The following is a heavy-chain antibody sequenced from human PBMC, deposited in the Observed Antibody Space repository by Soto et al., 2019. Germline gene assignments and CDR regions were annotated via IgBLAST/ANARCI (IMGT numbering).Heavy chain of an antibody. J-gene: IGHJ5*02. CDR2: ISYDGSDK. V-gene: IGHV3-30*18. CDR1: GFTFSSYG. D-gene: IGHD3-16*01. Sequence: GGSLRLSCAGSGFTFSSYGMHWVRQAPGKGLEWVAVISYDGSDKYYGDSVKGRFTISRDDSKNTLYLQMNSLRVEDTAIYYGAKTAGYDYVWGSSGLDPWGQGTLVTVSS. CDR3: AKTAGYDYVWGSSGLDP.